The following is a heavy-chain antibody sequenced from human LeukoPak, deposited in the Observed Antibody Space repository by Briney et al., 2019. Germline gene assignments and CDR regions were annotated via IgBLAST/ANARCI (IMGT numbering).Heavy chain of an antibody. D-gene: IGHD3-10*01. CDR3: ARDVWFGESYGMDV. V-gene: IGHV4-4*07. CDR1: GGSISSYY. CDR2: IYTSGST. J-gene: IGHJ6*02. Sequence: PSETLSLTCTVSGGSISSYYWSWIRQPAGKGREWIGRIYTSGSTNYNPSLKSRVTMSVATSKNQSTLKLSSVTAADTAVYYCARDVWFGESYGMDVWGQGTTVTVSS.